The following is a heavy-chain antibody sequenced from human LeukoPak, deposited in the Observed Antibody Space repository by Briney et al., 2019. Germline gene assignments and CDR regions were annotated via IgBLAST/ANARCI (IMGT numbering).Heavy chain of an antibody. V-gene: IGHV1-69*01. CDR1: GGTFSSHG. J-gene: IGHJ4*02. CDR2: IIPIFGMA. CDR3: ARSPEDDYGDIKEFDY. Sequence: ASVKVSCKASGGTFSSHGISWVRQAPGQGLEWMGGIIPIFGMANYAQKFQGRATITVDESTSTAYMELSSLRSEDTAVYYCARSPEDDYGDIKEFDYWGQGTLVTVSS. D-gene: IGHD4-17*01.